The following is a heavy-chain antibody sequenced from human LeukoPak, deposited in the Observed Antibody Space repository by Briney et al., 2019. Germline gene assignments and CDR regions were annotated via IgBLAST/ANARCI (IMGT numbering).Heavy chain of an antibody. V-gene: IGHV3-15*07. Sequence: GGSLRLSCAASGFTFSNAWMNWVRQAPGKGLEWVGRIKSKTDGGTTDYAAPVKGRFTISRDDSKNTLYLQMNSLKTEDTAVCYCTWGSYYYYYGMDVWGQGTTVTVSS. CDR3: TWGSYYYYYGMDV. J-gene: IGHJ6*02. CDR1: GFTFSNAW. D-gene: IGHD7-27*01. CDR2: IKSKTDGGTT.